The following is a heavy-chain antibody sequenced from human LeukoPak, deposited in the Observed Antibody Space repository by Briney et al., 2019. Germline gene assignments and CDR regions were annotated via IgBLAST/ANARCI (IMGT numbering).Heavy chain of an antibody. CDR1: GYIFTNYA. V-gene: IGHV1-3*01. J-gene: IGHJ4*02. Sequence: GASVKVSCKASGYIFTNYAMYWVRQAPGQRLEWMGWINAGNGNTKYSQKFQGRVTMTRDTSTSTVYMELSSLRSEDTAVYYCARDDNYYFDYWGQGTLVTVSS. CDR2: INAGNGNT. CDR3: ARDDNYYFDY. D-gene: IGHD5-24*01.